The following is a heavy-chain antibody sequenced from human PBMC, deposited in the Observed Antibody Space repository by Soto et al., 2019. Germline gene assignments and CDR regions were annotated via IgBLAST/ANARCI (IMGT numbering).Heavy chain of an antibody. J-gene: IGHJ3*02. Sequence: QVQLQESGPGLVKPSETLSLACTVSGGSISSYYWSWIRQPPGKGLEWIGYIYYSGNSNYNPSLKSRVTISVDRSKNHISLKLSSVTAADTAVYYCANTYRGTFHIWGQGTMVTVSS. CDR3: ANTYRGTFHI. CDR1: GGSISSYY. CDR2: IYYSGNS. D-gene: IGHD4-4*01. V-gene: IGHV4-59*01.